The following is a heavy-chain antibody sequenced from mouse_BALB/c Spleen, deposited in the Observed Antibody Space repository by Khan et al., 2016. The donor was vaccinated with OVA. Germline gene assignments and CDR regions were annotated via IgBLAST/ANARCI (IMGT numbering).Heavy chain of an antibody. CDR1: GYTFTSYV. J-gene: IGHJ3*01. Sequence: VQLKESGPEVAKPGASVKLSCKASGYTFTSYVMHWVKQKPGQGLEWIGNIYPFNDATKYNEKFDGKVTLTSDKSSSTAYMELSSLTSEDSAVYYCSPVGTDYVSFVYWGQGTLVTVSA. CDR3: SPVGTDYVSFVY. D-gene: IGHD2-13*01. V-gene: IGHV1S136*01. CDR2: IYPFNDAT.